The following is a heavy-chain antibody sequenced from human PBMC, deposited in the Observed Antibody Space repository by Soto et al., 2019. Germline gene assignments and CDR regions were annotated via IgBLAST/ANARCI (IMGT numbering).Heavy chain of an antibody. Sequence: QVQLVQSGAEVKKPGASVRISCRASGYSFTSTYVHWVRQPPGQGPEWMGIINPAGGTTYYAQKFQGRLTITSDTSTDTVFMDLNDLTSEDTAVYFCALKVVTYYDNWGQGTLLTVSS. J-gene: IGHJ4*02. D-gene: IGHD2-21*02. CDR3: ALKVVTYYDN. CDR2: INPAGGTT. CDR1: GYSFTSTY. V-gene: IGHV1-46*01.